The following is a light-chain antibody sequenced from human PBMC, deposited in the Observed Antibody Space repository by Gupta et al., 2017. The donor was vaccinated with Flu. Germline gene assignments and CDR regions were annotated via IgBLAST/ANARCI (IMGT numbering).Light chain of an antibody. Sequence: QMHQSPSTLSASVGDRVTITCRASQSISSWLAWYQQQPEKPTKLLSYKASSVESGVPSRFSGGGSATEFTLTSSRRQNDEFANYYLQDYNNPRTFGEGTKVEIK. J-gene: IGKJ4*02. V-gene: IGKV1-5*03. CDR3: QDYNNPRT. CDR1: QSISSW. CDR2: KAS.